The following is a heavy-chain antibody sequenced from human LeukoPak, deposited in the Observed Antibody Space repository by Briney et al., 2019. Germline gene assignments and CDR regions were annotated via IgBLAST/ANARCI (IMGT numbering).Heavy chain of an antibody. D-gene: IGHD6-19*01. CDR2: IYPGDSDT. CDR1: GYSFTSYW. Sequence: GESLKISCKGPGYSFTSYWIGWVRQMPGKGLEWMGIIYPGDSDTRYSPSFQGQVTISADKSISTAYLQWSSLKASDTAMYYCARHLHDSSGWRRFDYWGQGTLVTVSS. J-gene: IGHJ4*02. V-gene: IGHV5-51*01. CDR3: ARHLHDSSGWRRFDY.